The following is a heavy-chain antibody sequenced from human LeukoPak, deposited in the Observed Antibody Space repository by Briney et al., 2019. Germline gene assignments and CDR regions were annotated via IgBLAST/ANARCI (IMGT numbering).Heavy chain of an antibody. V-gene: IGHV4-30-4*01. Sequence: SQTLSLTCTVSGASISSADYYWSWIRRPPGKGLEWIGYIYYSGSTYYNPSLKSRVNISADTSKNQFSLKLSSLTAADTAVYYCARAPYWGQGTLVTVSS. CDR1: GASISSADYY. CDR2: IYYSGST. CDR3: ARAPY. J-gene: IGHJ4*02.